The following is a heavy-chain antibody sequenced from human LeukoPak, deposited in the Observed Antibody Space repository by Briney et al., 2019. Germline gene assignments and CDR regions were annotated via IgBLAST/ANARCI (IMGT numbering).Heavy chain of an antibody. Sequence: GGSLRLSCAASGFTFSSYWMHWVRQAPGKGLEWVSAISGSGGSTYYADSVKGRFTISRDNSKNTLYLQMNSLRAEDTAVYYCARDRTYLDYWGQGTLVTVSS. CDR3: ARDRTYLDY. CDR1: GFTFSSYW. J-gene: IGHJ4*02. CDR2: ISGSGGST. V-gene: IGHV3-23*01.